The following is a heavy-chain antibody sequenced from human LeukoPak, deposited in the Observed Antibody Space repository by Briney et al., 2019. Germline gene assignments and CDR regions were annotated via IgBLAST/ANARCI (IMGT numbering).Heavy chain of an antibody. CDR3: ARAISRGPDAFDI. CDR1: GGTFSSYA. Sequence: SVKVSCKASGGTFSSYAISWVRQAPGQGLEWMGGIIPIFGTANYARKFQGRVTITADESTSTAYMELSSLRSEDTAVYYCARAISRGPDAFDIWGQGTMVTVPS. CDR2: IIPIFGTA. J-gene: IGHJ3*02. D-gene: IGHD2-2*01. V-gene: IGHV1-69*13.